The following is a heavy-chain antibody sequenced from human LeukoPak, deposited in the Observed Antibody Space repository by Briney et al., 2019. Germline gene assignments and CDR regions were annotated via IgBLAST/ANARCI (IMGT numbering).Heavy chain of an antibody. V-gene: IGHV3-23*01. J-gene: IGHJ6*03. D-gene: IGHD3-10*01. CDR3: AKQLDGSGLLGYMDV. CDR1: GFTFSSYG. Sequence: GGSLRLSCAASGFTFSSYGMSWVRQAPGKGLEWVSAISGSGGSTYYADSVKGRFTISRDNSKNTLYLQMNSLRAEDTAVYYCAKQLDGSGLLGYMDVWGKGTTVTVSS. CDR2: ISGSGGST.